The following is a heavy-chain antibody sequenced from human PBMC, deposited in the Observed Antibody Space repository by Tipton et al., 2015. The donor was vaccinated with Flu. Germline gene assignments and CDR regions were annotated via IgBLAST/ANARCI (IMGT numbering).Heavy chain of an antibody. CDR3: AREVIFDWLHWYFDL. CDR1: GGSISSYY. D-gene: IGHD3-9*01. V-gene: IGHV4-4*07. Sequence: LRLSCTVSGGSISSYYWSWIRQPAGKGLEWIGRIYTSGSTNYNPSLKSRVTMSVDTSKNQFSLKLSSVTAADTAVYYCAREVIFDWLHWYFDLWGRGTLVTVSS. CDR2: IYTSGST. J-gene: IGHJ2*01.